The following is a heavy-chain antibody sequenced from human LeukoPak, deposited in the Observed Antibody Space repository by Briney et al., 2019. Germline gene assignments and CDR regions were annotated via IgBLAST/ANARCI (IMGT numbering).Heavy chain of an antibody. CDR2: SRDKAHSHTT. V-gene: IGHV3-72*01. Sequence: GGSLRLSCAASGFTFSDHYMDWVRQAPGKRLEGVGRSRDKAHSHTTECAASVKGRFTVSRDDSQSSLYLQMNSLKIEDTAVYYCVRTFNGTWAHFDYWGQGTLVTVSS. J-gene: IGHJ4*02. CDR3: VRTFNGTWAHFDY. D-gene: IGHD2-8*01. CDR1: GFTFSDHY.